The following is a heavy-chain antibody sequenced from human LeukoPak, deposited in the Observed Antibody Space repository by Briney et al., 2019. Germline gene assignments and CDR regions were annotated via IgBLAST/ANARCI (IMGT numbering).Heavy chain of an antibody. V-gene: IGHV3-30-3*01. CDR3: ARIRVPLGSYWFFHL. Sequence: PGGSLRLSCAASGFTFSSYAMHWVRQAPGKGLEWVAVISYDGSSKYYADSVKGRFTVSRDNAKNSLYLQMNSLRAEDTAVYYCARIRVPLGSYWFFHLWGRGTLVTVSS. J-gene: IGHJ2*01. CDR2: ISYDGSSK. D-gene: IGHD7-27*01. CDR1: GFTFSSYA.